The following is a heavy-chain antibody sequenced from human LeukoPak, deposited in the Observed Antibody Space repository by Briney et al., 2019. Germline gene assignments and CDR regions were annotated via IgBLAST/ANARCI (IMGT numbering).Heavy chain of an antibody. D-gene: IGHD5-18*01. CDR3: ARLERGYSYGLIDY. Sequence: SETLSLTCTVSGGSISSSYWSWIRQPPGKGLEWIGYIYYSGSTNYNPSFKSRVAISVDTAKNQFSLKLNSVTAADSALYYCARLERGYSYGLIDYWGQGTLVTVSS. V-gene: IGHV4-59*01. CDR1: GGSISSSY. CDR2: IYYSGST. J-gene: IGHJ4*02.